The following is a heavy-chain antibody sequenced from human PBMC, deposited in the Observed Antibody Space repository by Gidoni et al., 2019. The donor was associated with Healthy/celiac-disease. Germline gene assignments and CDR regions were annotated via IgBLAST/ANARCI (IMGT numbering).Heavy chain of an antibody. J-gene: IGHJ2*01. D-gene: IGHD5-12*01. CDR1: GGSFSGYY. V-gene: IGHV4-34*01. CDR3: ARGRRLRHGYLVYFDL. Sequence: QVQLQQWGAGLLKPSETLSLTCAVYGGSFSGYYWSWIRQPPGKGLEWIGEINHSGSTNYNPSLKSRVTISVDTSKNQFSLKLSSVTAADTAVYYCARGRRLRHGYLVYFDLWGRGTLVTVSS. CDR2: INHSGST.